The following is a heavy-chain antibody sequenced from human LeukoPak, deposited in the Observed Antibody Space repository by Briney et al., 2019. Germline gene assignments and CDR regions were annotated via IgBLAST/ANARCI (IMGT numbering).Heavy chain of an antibody. CDR2: IYYSGST. D-gene: IGHD4-17*01. CDR3: ASISTVTPEYLQH. V-gene: IGHV4-31*03. J-gene: IGHJ1*01. Sequence: SETLSLTCTVSGGSISSGGYYWSWIRQHPGKGLEWIGYIYYSGSTYYNPSLKSRVTISVDTSKNQFSLKLSSVTAADTAVYYCASISTVTPEYLQHWGQGTLVTVSS. CDR1: GGSISSGGYY.